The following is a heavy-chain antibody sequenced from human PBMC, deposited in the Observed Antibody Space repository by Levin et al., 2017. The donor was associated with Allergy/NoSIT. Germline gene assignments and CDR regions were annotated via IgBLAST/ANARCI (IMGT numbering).Heavy chain of an antibody. Sequence: GESLKISCAASGFTFSSYAIHWVRQAPGEGLEWVAVISDDGSNKYYADSMKGRFTVSRDNSKNTLYLQMNSLRAEDTAVYYCASERLAATGTNSFDPWGQGTLVTVSS. J-gene: IGHJ5*02. CDR2: ISDDGSNK. CDR1: GFTFSSYA. V-gene: IGHV3-30-3*01. CDR3: ASERLAATGTNSFDP. D-gene: IGHD6-13*01.